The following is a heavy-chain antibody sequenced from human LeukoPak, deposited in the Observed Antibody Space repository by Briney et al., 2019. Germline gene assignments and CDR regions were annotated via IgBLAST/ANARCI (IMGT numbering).Heavy chain of an antibody. Sequence: GGSLRLSCAASGFTFSTYVMSWVRQAPGKGLEWVSAISGSGGSTYYADSVKGRFTISRDNSKNTLYLQMNSLRAEDTAVYYCAKVGVPTRPYYFDYWGQGTLVTVSS. V-gene: IGHV3-23*01. D-gene: IGHD3-10*01. CDR2: ISGSGGST. CDR1: GFTFSTYV. CDR3: AKVGVPTRPYYFDY. J-gene: IGHJ4*02.